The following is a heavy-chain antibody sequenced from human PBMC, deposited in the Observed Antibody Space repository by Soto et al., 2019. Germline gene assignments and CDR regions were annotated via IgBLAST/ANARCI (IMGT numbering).Heavy chain of an antibody. J-gene: IGHJ6*02. D-gene: IGHD3-10*01. CDR1: GGSISSGGYY. CDR3: ARDTLYYYGSGSGPYGMDV. Sequence: SETLSLTCTVSGGSISSGGYYWSWICQHPGKGLEWIGYIYYSGSTYYNPSLKSRVTISVDTSKNQFSLKLSSVTAADTAVYYCARDTLYYYGSGSGPYGMDVWGQGTTVTVSS. CDR2: IYYSGST. V-gene: IGHV4-31*03.